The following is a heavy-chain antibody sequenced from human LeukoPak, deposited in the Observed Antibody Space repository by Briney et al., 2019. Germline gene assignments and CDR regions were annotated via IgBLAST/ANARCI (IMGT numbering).Heavy chain of an antibody. CDR3: ANPPRNSGRGDFDY. Sequence: ASVKVSCKASGYTFTTYGISWVRQAPGQGLEWMGWINAYRGNTNYAQKLQGRVTMTTDTPMSKAYMELRSLRSSNLDVSNGANPPRNSGRGDFDYWGQGTLVTVSS. CDR2: INAYRGNT. J-gene: IGHJ4*02. D-gene: IGHD6-19*01. CDR1: GYTFTTYG. V-gene: IGHV1-18*03.